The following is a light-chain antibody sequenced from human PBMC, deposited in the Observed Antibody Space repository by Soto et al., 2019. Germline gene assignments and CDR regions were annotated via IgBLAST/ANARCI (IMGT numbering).Light chain of an antibody. CDR3: QQSNSLPYT. J-gene: IGKJ2*01. CDR2: AAS. V-gene: IGKV1-39*01. Sequence: DIQMTQSPSSLSASVGDRVTITCRPSQSIDNFLNWYQQKPGKAPNLLIYAASSLQSGVSSRFSGSGSGTDFTLTISSLQPEDSATYYCQQSNSLPYTFRQGTKVEIK. CDR1: QSIDNF.